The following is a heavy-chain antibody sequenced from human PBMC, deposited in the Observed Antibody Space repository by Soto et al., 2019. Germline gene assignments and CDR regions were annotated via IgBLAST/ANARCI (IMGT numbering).Heavy chain of an antibody. CDR1: GYTFTSQG. J-gene: IGHJ4*02. CDR2: INAYNGNT. Sequence: QVQLVQSGPEVKKPGASVKVSCKGSGYTFTSQGITWVRQAPGQGLEVMGWINAYNGNTNYKQNLQGRVTMTTDTPTTSVYMELRSLRSDDTAVYDCARDRGGGTFDYWGQGTLVTVSS. D-gene: IGHD1-1*01. CDR3: ARDRGGGTFDY. V-gene: IGHV1-18*01.